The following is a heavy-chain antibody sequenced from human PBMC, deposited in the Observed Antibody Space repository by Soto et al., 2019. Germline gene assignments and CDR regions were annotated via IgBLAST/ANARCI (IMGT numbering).Heavy chain of an antibody. CDR3: ARDPQRGYSGMDV. V-gene: IGHV3-48*02. CDR1: GFSFSTYD. J-gene: IGHJ6*02. CDR2: ISSGGQTI. Sequence: VQLVESGGGLVQPGGSLRLSCAASGFSFSTYDMNWVRQAPGKGLEWVSYISSGGQTIKSTDSVKGRFTISGDNAKNSLYLQMSGLRDEETGVYSCARDPQRGYSGMDVWGQGTTVTVSS. D-gene: IGHD2-2*01.